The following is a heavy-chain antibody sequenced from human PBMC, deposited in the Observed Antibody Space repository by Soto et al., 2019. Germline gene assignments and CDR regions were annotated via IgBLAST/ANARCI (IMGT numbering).Heavy chain of an antibody. V-gene: IGHV4-34*01. CDR1: GGSFTDYY. CDR3: ARGNHYYGMDV. J-gene: IGHJ6*02. CDR2: ISHSGAT. Sequence: QVQLQQWGAGLLKPSETLSLTCAVYGGSFTDYYWTWIRQPPGKGLEWIGEISHSGATNYNPSLKSRVTISEDTSKNQVSLKVTSVTAADTAVCSCARGNHYYGMDVWGQGTPVTVAS.